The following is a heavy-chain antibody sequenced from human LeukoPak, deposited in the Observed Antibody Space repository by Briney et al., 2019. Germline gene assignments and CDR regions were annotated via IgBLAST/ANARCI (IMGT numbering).Heavy chain of an antibody. D-gene: IGHD6-13*01. V-gene: IGHV3-30-3*01. CDR2: ISYDGSNK. CDR3: AKGVASGSSWSYDAFDI. Sequence: PGRSLRLSCAASGFTFSSYAMHWVRQAPGKGLEWVAVISYDGSNKYYADSVKGRFTISRDNSKNTLYLQMNSLRAEDTAVYYCAKGVASGSSWSYDAFDIWGQGTMVIVSS. J-gene: IGHJ3*02. CDR1: GFTFSSYA.